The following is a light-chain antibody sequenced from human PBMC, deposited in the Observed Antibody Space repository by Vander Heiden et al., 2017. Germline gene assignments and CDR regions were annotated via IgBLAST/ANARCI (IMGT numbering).Light chain of an antibody. Sequence: DIQMTQSPSSLSASVGDRVTITCRASQSISSYLNWYQQKPGKAPKLLIYAASSFQSPVPSRFSGTGSGTDFTLTIMRLQPEDFATYYCHQSYSTLLTFGAGTKVEIK. V-gene: IGKV1-39*01. CDR2: AAS. J-gene: IGKJ4*01. CDR1: QSISSY. CDR3: HQSYSTLLT.